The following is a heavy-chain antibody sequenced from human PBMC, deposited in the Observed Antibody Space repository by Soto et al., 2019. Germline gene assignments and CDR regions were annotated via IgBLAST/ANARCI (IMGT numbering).Heavy chain of an antibody. CDR1: GFTFSSYA. CDR3: ARDRLLWFGEGDYYYYGMDV. CDR2: ISSSSSTI. V-gene: IGHV3-48*02. J-gene: IGHJ6*02. Sequence: GGSLRLSCAASGFTFSSYAMSWVRQAPGKGLEWVSYISSSSSTIYYADSVKGRFTISRDNAKNSLYLQMNSLRDEDTAVYYCARDRLLWFGEGDYYYYGMDVWGQGTTVTVSS. D-gene: IGHD3-10*01.